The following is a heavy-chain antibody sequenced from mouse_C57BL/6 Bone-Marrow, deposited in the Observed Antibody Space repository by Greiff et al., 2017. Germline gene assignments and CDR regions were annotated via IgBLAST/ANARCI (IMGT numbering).Heavy chain of an antibody. Sequence: QVQLKQSGAELVKPGASVKISCKASGYAFSSYWMNWVKQRPGKGLEWIGQIYPGDGDTNYNGKFKGKATLTADNSSSTAYMQLSSLASEDSAVYFCARGQLRLHAMDYWGQGTSVTVSS. CDR1: GYAFSSYW. CDR3: ARGQLRLHAMDY. D-gene: IGHD3-2*02. J-gene: IGHJ4*01. CDR2: IYPGDGDT. V-gene: IGHV1-80*01.